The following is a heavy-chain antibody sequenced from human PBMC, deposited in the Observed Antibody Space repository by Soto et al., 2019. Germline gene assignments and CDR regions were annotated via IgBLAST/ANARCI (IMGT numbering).Heavy chain of an antibody. Sequence: SQTLSLTCAITGDIVSSNSAGWSWVRQSPSRGLEWLGRTYYRSKWYYEYAVSVRGRITINPDTSKNQYSLQLNSVTPEDTAVYFCARGEQYSGRIFAYRGKGILVTVSS. CDR1: GDIVSSNSAG. CDR2: TYYRSKWYY. V-gene: IGHV6-1*01. J-gene: IGHJ4*01. CDR3: ARGEQYSGRIFAY. D-gene: IGHD1-26*01.